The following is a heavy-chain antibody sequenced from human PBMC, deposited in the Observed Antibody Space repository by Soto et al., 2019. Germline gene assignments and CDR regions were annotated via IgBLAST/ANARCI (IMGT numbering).Heavy chain of an antibody. V-gene: IGHV4-31*03. CDR2: IYYSGIT. J-gene: IGHJ4*02. CDR1: GGSISSGTYY. Sequence: HVQLQESGPGLVKPSQTLSLTCTVSGGSISSGTYYWTWIRQHPGKGLEWIGYIYYSGITDYSPCVKSRHTISVDTSKNQFSLKLSSGTAADTAVYYCARLKNYYDSSGYQRMGEFWGQGSLVTVSS. CDR3: ARLKNYYDSSGYQRMGEF. D-gene: IGHD3-22*01.